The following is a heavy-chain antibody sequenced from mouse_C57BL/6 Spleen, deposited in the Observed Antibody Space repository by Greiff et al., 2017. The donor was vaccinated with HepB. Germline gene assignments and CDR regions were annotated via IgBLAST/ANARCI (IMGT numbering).Heavy chain of an antibody. V-gene: IGHV1-39*01. CDR3: ARMAYGSSYRFAY. Sequence: VQLKESGPELVKPGASVKISCKASGYSFTDYNMNWVKQSNGKSLEWIGVINPNYGTTSYNQKFKGKATLTVDQSSSTAYMQLNSLTSEDSAVYYCARMAYGSSYRFAYWGQGTLVTVSA. J-gene: IGHJ3*01. D-gene: IGHD1-1*01. CDR2: INPNYGTT. CDR1: GYSFTDYN.